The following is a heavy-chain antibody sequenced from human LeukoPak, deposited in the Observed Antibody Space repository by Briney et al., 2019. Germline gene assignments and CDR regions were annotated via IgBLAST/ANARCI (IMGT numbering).Heavy chain of an antibody. J-gene: IGHJ4*02. CDR1: GGSISSYY. Sequence: SETLSLTCTVSGGSISSYYWSWIRQPPGKGLEWIGYIYYSGSTYYNPSLKSRVTISVDTSKNQFSLKLSSVTAADTAVYYCARDIAAIGADYWGQGTLVTVSS. D-gene: IGHD6-13*01. CDR2: IYYSGST. CDR3: ARDIAAIGADY. V-gene: IGHV4-59*12.